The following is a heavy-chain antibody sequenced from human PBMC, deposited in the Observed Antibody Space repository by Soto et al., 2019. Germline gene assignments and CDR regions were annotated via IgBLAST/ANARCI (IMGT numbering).Heavy chain of an antibody. CDR2: INHRGST. Sequence: QVQLQQWGAGLLKPSETLSLTCAVYGGSFSGYYWSWIRQPPGKGLEWIGEINHRGSTNYNPSLKSRVTISVDTSKNQLSLKLSSVTAADTAVYYCARGHVSPTYYYDSSGYYYFDYWGQGTLVTVSS. CDR3: ARGHVSPTYYYDSSGYYYFDY. D-gene: IGHD3-22*01. CDR1: GGSFSGYY. J-gene: IGHJ4*02. V-gene: IGHV4-34*01.